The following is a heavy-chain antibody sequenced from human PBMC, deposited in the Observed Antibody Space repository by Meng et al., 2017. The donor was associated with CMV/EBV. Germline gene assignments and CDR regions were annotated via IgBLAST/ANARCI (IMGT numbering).Heavy chain of an antibody. V-gene: IGHV4-61*01. CDR2: IYHSGST. D-gene: IGHD4/OR15-4a*01. Sequence: QVQLKGSGPGLVKPSETLSLTCGVSGGSVSSGSYYWTWIRQPPGKGLEWIGYIYHSGSTNYNPSLKSRVTISVDASRDQFSLRLSSVTAADTAVYYCARCTNYFDPWGQGTLVTVSS. CDR3: ARCTNYFDP. CDR1: GGSVSSGSYY. J-gene: IGHJ5*02.